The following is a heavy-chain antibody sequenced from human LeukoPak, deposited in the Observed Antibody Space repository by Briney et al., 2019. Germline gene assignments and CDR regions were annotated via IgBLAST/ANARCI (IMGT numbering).Heavy chain of an antibody. CDR3: ARPDCTSTICPGVNWFDP. Sequence: SETLSLTCTVSGGSISSSSYFWGWIRQSPGKGLEWIGSISHTGSTYYNPSLKSRVTISLDTSRNQFSLKLSSVTAADTAVYYCARPDCTSTICPGVNWFDPWGQGTLVTVSS. D-gene: IGHD2-2*01. J-gene: IGHJ5*02. V-gene: IGHV4-39*01. CDR2: ISHTGST. CDR1: GGSISSSSYF.